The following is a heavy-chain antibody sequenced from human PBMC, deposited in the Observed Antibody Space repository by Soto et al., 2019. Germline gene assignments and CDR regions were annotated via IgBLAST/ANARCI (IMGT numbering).Heavy chain of an antibody. D-gene: IGHD5-12*01. J-gene: IGHJ4*03. CDR1: GYMFSKYA. V-gene: IGHV1-3*01. Sequence: WASVKVSCKASGYMFSKYAVHWVRQAPGQGLEWMGWIHAGNGETKYSQNFQGRVTITRDKSATTAYMELTTLTSEDTAVYYCARPGNDASFDYWGHGSLVTVCS. CDR3: ARPGNDASFDY. CDR2: IHAGNGET.